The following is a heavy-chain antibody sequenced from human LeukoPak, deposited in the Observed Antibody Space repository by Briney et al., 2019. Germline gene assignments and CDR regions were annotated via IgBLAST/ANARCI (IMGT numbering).Heavy chain of an antibody. CDR3: ARLKDSATRYDY. CDR2: INPDGSVR. J-gene: IGHJ4*02. Sequence: GGSLRLSCAASEFTFSSHWMSWVRQAPGKGLEWVASINPDGSVRHYADSVRGRFTISRDNTKNSLYLQMNSLRVEDVALYFCARLKDSATRYDYWGQGTLVTVSS. CDR1: EFTFSSHW. V-gene: IGHV3-7*01. D-gene: IGHD1-26*01.